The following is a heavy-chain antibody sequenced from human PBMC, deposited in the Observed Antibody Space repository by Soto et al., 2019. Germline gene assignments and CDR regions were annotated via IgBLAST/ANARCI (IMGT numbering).Heavy chain of an antibody. CDR2: INSDGSST. V-gene: IGHV3-74*01. CDR1: GFTFSSYW. D-gene: IGHD6-6*01. CDR3: ARRYSSSSDYYYYYYMDV. Sequence: EVQLVESGGGLVQPGGSLRLSCAASGFTFSSYWMHWVRQAPGKGLVWVSRINSDGSSTSYADSVKGRFTISRDNAKNTLYLQMNSRRAEDTAVYYCARRYSSSSDYYYYYYMDVWGKGTTVTVSS. J-gene: IGHJ6*03.